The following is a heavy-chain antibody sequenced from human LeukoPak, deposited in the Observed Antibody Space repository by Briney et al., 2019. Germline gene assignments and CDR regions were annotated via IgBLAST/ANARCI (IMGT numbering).Heavy chain of an antibody. V-gene: IGHV3-11*01. CDR2: ISSRGDSL. Sequence: GGSLRLSCAASGFTFGDYYMTWIREAPGKGLEWLSFISSRGDSLYYADSVRGRFTISRDNAKNSLFLQMNSLRAEDTAVYYCAREVVIVPDYFYYGLDVWGQGTTVSVSS. J-gene: IGHJ6*02. CDR1: GFTFGDYY. D-gene: IGHD2/OR15-2a*01. CDR3: AREVVIVPDYFYYGLDV.